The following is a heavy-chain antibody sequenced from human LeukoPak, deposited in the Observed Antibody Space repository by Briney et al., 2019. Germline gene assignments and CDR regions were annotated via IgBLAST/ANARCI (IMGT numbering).Heavy chain of an antibody. D-gene: IGHD6-13*01. J-gene: IGHJ6*03. V-gene: IGHV1-2*02. Sequence: ASVKVSCKASGYTFTGYYMHWVRQAPGQGLERMGWINPNSGGTNYAQKFQGRVTMTRDTSISTAYMELSRLRSDDMAVYYCARDSSSWAGWYYYYYMDVWGKGTTVTISS. CDR1: GYTFTGYY. CDR2: INPNSGGT. CDR3: ARDSSSWAGWYYYYYMDV.